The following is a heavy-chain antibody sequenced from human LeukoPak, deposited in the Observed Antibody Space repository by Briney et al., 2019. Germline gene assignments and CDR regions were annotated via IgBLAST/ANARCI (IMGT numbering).Heavy chain of an antibody. CDR2: ISYDGSNK. CDR3: ARDYADSSGWYKLDY. CDR1: GFSFNSYA. J-gene: IGHJ4*02. V-gene: IGHV3-30-3*01. Sequence: RTGGSLRLSCAASGFSFNSYAMHWVRQAPGKGLEWVAVISYDGSNKYYADSVKGRFTISRDNSKNTLYLQMNSLRAEDTAVYYCARDYADSSGWYKLDYWGQGTLVTVSS. D-gene: IGHD6-19*01.